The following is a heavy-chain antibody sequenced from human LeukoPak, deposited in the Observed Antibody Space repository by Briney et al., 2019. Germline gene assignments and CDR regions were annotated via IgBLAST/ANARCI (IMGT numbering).Heavy chain of an antibody. CDR2: IWYDGSQE. CDR3: ARDSGELRNSFDM. D-gene: IGHD1-7*01. Sequence: PGGSLRLSCVASGFSFSNYGMHWVRQAPGRGLEWVAVIWYDGSQEYYADSVKGRFTISRDNSKNTLDLQMNSLRVEDTAVYYCARDSGELRNSFDMWGHGTMVTASS. V-gene: IGHV3-33*01. J-gene: IGHJ3*02. CDR1: GFSFSNYG.